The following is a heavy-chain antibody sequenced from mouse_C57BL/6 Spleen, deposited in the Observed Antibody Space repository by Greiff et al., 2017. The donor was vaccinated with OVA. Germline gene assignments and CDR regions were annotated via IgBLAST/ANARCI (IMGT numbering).Heavy chain of an antibody. V-gene: IGHV1-26*01. CDR1: GYTFTDYY. CDR3: ARSGYDYDDY. CDR2: INPNNGGT. Sequence: VQLQQSGPELVKPGASVKISCKASGYTFTDYYMNWVKQSHGKSLEWIGDINPNNGGTSYNQKFKGKATLTVDTSSSTAYMELRSLTSEDSAVDYCARSGYDYDDYWGKGTTLTVSS. J-gene: IGHJ2*01. D-gene: IGHD2-4*01.